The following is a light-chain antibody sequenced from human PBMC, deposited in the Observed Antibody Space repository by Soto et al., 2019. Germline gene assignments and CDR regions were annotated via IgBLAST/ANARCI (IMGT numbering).Light chain of an antibody. Sequence: EVVLTQSPVSLSLSPGERATFSCRASQSVGSNFFAWYQQKPGQAPRLLIYGASTRATGIPDRFSGSGSGTDFTLTISRLEPEDFAAYYYQQFDSSVTFGQGTKVEI. CDR2: GAS. CDR3: QQFDSSVT. J-gene: IGKJ1*01. CDR1: QSVGSNF. V-gene: IGKV3-20*01.